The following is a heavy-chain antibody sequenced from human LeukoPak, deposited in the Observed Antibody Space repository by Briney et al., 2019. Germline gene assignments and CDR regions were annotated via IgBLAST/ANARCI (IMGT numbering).Heavy chain of an antibody. J-gene: IGHJ4*02. D-gene: IGHD2-21*02. Sequence: ASVKLSCKASGYTFTGYYMHWVRQAPGQGLEWMGRINPNSGGTNYAQKFQGRVTMTRDTSISTAYMELSRLTSDDTAVYHCARVVVTARVDYWGQGTLVTVSS. CDR2: INPNSGGT. CDR1: GYTFTGYY. CDR3: ARVVVTARVDY. V-gene: IGHV1-2*06.